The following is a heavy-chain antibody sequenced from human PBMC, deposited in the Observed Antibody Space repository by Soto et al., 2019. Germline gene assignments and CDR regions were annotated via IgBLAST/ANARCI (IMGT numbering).Heavy chain of an antibody. Sequence: ASVQVSSEAHGYTRTSYAMHWVRQAPGQRLEWMGWINAGNGNTKYSQKFQGRVTITRDTSASTAYMELSSLRSEDTAVYYCARGDDILTGYLEGNWFDPWGQGTLVTVSS. D-gene: IGHD3-9*01. V-gene: IGHV1-3*01. J-gene: IGHJ5*02. CDR3: ARGDDILTGYLEGNWFDP. CDR2: INAGNGNT. CDR1: GYTRTSYA.